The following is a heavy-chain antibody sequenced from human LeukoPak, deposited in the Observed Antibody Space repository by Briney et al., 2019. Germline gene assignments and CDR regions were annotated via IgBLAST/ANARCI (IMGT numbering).Heavy chain of an antibody. D-gene: IGHD4-11*01. CDR3: ARQQGLQNLNFDY. V-gene: IGHV1-69*04. J-gene: IGHJ4*02. CDR2: IIPILGIA. Sequence: SVKVSCKASGGTFSSYAISWVRQAPGQGLEWMGRIIPILGIANYAQKFQGRVTMTRDTSTSTVYMELSSLRSEDTAVYYCARQQGLQNLNFDYWGQGTLVTVSS. CDR1: GGTFSSYA.